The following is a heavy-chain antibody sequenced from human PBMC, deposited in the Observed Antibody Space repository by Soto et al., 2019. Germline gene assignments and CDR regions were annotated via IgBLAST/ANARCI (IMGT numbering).Heavy chain of an antibody. CDR1: GETFSGYY. V-gene: IGHV4-34*01. D-gene: IGHD2-2*01. J-gene: IGHJ4*02. CDR3: ARAAMQGHQNIVVPTTSQTLDY. CDR2: VNHSGNT. Sequence: PSETLSLTCAVYGETFSGYYWSWIRQPPGKGLEWIGEVNHSGNTNYNPALNSRLTISEDTSKNQFSLKLTFVTAADTAVYYCARAAMQGHQNIVVPTTSQTLDYWGQGTLVTVSS.